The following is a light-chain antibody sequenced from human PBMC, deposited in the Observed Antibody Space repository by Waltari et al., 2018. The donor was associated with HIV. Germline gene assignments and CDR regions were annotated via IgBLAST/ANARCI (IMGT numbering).Light chain of an antibody. CDR1: QNIYGY. CDR2: ATS. Sequence: DIQLTQSPSFLSASVGDRVTITCRASQNIYGYLAWYQQKPGRAPHVLIYATSTLQSGVPSRFSGSGSGTEFALTITNLQPDDFATYYCQQVNGYPLTFGGGTKVEIK. J-gene: IGKJ4*01. CDR3: QQVNGYPLT. V-gene: IGKV1-9*01.